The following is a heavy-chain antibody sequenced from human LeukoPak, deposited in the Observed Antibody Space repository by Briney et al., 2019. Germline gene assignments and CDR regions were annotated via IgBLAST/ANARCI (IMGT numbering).Heavy chain of an antibody. CDR1: GGTFSSYA. CDR2: IIPILGIA. Sequence: SVKVSCKASGGTFSSYAISWVRQAPGQGLEWMGRIIPILGIANYAQKFQGRVTITADKSTSTAYMELSSMRSEDTAVYYCARVAKGDYYYDSSGYWGFDIWGQGTMVTVSS. D-gene: IGHD3-22*01. V-gene: IGHV1-69*04. CDR3: ARVAKGDYYYDSSGYWGFDI. J-gene: IGHJ3*02.